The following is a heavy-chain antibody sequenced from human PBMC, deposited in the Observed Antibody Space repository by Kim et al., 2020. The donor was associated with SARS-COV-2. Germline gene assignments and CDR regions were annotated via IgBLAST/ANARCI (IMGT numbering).Heavy chain of an antibody. J-gene: IGHJ4*02. CDR2: AHHSESP. CDR1: GASVSDYH. Sequence: SETLSLTCTVSGASVSDYHWSWIRQPPGKGLEWIGLAHHSESPKYEASLKSRVTISVDTSKNQVSLRLRSVTRADTATYYCARVTYCGGHCGFDHWGQGALVTVSP. D-gene: IGHD2-21*02. CDR3: ARVTYCGGHCGFDH. V-gene: IGHV4-59*02.